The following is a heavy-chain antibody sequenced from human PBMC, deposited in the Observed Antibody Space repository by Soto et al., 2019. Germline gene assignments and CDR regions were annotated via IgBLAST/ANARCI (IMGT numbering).Heavy chain of an antibody. CDR3: AKEGMYCSSTSCYEGFFDY. D-gene: IGHD2-2*01. J-gene: IGHJ4*02. Sequence: GGSLRLSCAASGFTFSSYAMSWVRQAPGKGLEWVSAISGSGGSTYYADSVKGRLTISRDNSKNTLYLQMNSLRAEDTAVYYCAKEGMYCSSTSCYEGFFDYWGQGTLVTVSS. CDR2: ISGSGGST. CDR1: GFTFSSYA. V-gene: IGHV3-23*01.